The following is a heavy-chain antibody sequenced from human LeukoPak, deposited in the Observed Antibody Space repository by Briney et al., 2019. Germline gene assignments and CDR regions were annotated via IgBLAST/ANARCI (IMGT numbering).Heavy chain of an antibody. V-gene: IGHV1-46*01. D-gene: IGHD5-18*01. J-gene: IGHJ4*02. CDR3: AREEDSYAHYFDY. CDR1: GYTFTSYG. CDR2: INPSGGST. Sequence: GASVKVSCKASGYTFTSYGISWVRQAPGQGLEWMGIINPSGGSTSYAQKFQGRVTMTRDTSTSTVYMELSSLRSEDTAVYYCAREEDSYAHYFDYWGQGTLVTVSS.